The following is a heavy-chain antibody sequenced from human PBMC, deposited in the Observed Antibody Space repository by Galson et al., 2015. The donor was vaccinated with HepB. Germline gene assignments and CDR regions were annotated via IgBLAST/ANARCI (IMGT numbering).Heavy chain of an antibody. CDR1: GYTFTSYG. CDR3: ARDEGSLTYRLIDFYGMDV. Sequence: SVKVSCKASGYTFTSYGITWVRQAPGQGLEWMGWISAHNGKTKYAEKFQGRVSMTTDTSTNTAYLELRSLRSDDTATFYCARDEGSLTYRLIDFYGMDVWGQGTTVIVS. D-gene: IGHD2-8*01. CDR2: ISAHNGKT. V-gene: IGHV1-18*04. J-gene: IGHJ6*02.